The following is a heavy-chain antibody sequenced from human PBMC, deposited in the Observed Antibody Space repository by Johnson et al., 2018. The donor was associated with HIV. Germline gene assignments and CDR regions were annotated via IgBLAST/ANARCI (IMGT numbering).Heavy chain of an antibody. CDR1: GFTFSSYG. Sequence: QMQLVESGGGVVQPGRSLRLSCAASGFTFSSYGMHWVRQAPGKGLEWVAVIWYDGSNKYYADSVKGRFTISRDNSKNTLYLQMNSLRAEDTAVYYCAKGYIPAGTARKWDRRDAFDIWGQGTMVTVSS. CDR2: IWYDGSNK. CDR3: AKGYIPAGTARKWDRRDAFDI. V-gene: IGHV3-33*06. D-gene: IGHD1-7*01. J-gene: IGHJ3*02.